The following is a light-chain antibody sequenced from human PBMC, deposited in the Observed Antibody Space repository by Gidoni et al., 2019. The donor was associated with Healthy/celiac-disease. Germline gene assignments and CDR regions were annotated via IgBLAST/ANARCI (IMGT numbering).Light chain of an antibody. J-gene: IGKJ2*01. Sequence: DIQMTQSPSTLSESVGDRVTITCRASQSISSSLAWYQQKPGKAPNLLIYDASSLESGVPSRFSGSGSGTEFTLTIISLQPYDFATYYCQQYNSYSYTFGQGTKLEIK. CDR1: QSISSS. V-gene: IGKV1-5*01. CDR3: QQYNSYSYT. CDR2: DAS.